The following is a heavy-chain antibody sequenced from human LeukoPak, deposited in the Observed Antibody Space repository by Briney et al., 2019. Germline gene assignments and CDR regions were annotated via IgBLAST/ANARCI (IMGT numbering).Heavy chain of an antibody. CDR3: ARIGYSSSSFDY. D-gene: IGHD6-6*01. V-gene: IGHV3-7*01. J-gene: IGHJ4*02. Sequence: PGGSLRLSCAASGFIFSNYSMSWARQAPGKGLEWVANINQDGSVKYYVDSVKGRFTISRDNAKNSQYLEMNSLRAEDTGVYYCARIGYSSSSFDYWGQGTLVTVSS. CDR2: INQDGSVK. CDR1: GFIFSNYS.